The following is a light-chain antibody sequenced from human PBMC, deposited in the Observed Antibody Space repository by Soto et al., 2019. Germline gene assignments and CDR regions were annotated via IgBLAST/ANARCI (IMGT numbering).Light chain of an antibody. Sequence: DIQMTQSPSTLSASVGDRVTITCRASQSISSWVAWYQQKPGKTPKVLIYKASSLESGVPSRFSGSGSGTEVTITISSLQPDDFATYYCQQDNSLRTFGQGTKVEIK. J-gene: IGKJ1*01. CDR1: QSISSW. CDR3: QQDNSLRT. CDR2: KAS. V-gene: IGKV1-5*03.